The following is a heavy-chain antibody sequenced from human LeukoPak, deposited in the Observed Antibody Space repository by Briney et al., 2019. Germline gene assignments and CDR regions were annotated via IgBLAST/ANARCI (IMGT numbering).Heavy chain of an antibody. J-gene: IGHJ4*02. CDR1: GYTFTSYA. CDR3: AREYSSGWYPFDY. Sequence: ASVKVSCKASGYTFTSYAMHWVRQAPGQRLEWMGWINAGNGNTKYSQEFQGRVTITRDTSASTAYMELSSLRSEDMAVYYCAREYSSGWYPFDYWGQGTLVTVSS. D-gene: IGHD6-19*01. V-gene: IGHV1-3*03. CDR2: INAGNGNT.